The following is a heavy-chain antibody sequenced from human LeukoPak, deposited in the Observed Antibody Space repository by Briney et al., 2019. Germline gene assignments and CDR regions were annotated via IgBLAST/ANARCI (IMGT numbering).Heavy chain of an antibody. V-gene: IGHV3-30-3*01. CDR1: GITLSSYD. D-gene: IGHD3-10*01. Sequence: PGGSLRLSCAASGITLSSYDMHWVRQAPGKALEWVAVISYDGSNKDYADSVKGRFTISRDHSKNTLDLQMNSLRAEDTAVYYCAKDRGVWAFDIWGQGTMVTVSS. CDR2: ISYDGSNK. CDR3: AKDRGVWAFDI. J-gene: IGHJ3*02.